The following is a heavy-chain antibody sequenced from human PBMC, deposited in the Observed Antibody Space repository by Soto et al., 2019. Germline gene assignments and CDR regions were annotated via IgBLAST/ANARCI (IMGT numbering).Heavy chain of an antibody. J-gene: IGHJ3*02. Sequence: ASVKVSCKASGYTFTSYYIHWVRQAPGQGLEWMGIINPSGGSTSYAQKFQGRVTMTRDTSTSTVYMELSSLRSEDTAVYYCARGGGTFGGVIVSAFDIWGQGTMVTVSS. CDR3: ARGGGTFGGVIVSAFDI. V-gene: IGHV1-46*01. D-gene: IGHD3-16*02. CDR2: INPSGGST. CDR1: GYTFTSYY.